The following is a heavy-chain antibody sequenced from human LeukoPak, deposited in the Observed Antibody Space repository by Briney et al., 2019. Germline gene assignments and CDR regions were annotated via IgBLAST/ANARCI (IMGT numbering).Heavy chain of an antibody. CDR2: MNPNSGNT. V-gene: IGHV1-8*01. D-gene: IGHD6-6*01. CDR1: GYTFTSYD. Sequence: ASVKVSCKASGYTFTSYDINWVRQATGQGLEWMGWMNPNSGNTGYAQKFQGRVTMTRNTSISTAYMELSSLRSEDTAVYYCARRNIAARNFDYWGPGTLVTVSS. CDR3: ARRNIAARNFDY. J-gene: IGHJ4*02.